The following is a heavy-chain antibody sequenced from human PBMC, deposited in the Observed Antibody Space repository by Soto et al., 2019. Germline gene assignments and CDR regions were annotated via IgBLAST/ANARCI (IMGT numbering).Heavy chain of an antibody. J-gene: IGHJ4*02. CDR2: ISYSGNT. V-gene: IGHV4-31*03. D-gene: IGHD1-20*01. CDR3: ARGYSNPNFDY. Sequence: SETLSLTCSVSGGSISSVGYYWSWIRQHPGQDLEWIGYISYSGNTYYNSSLRSRITISLDTSKNQFSLKLSSVTAADTAVYYCARGYSNPNFDYWGPGTLVTVSS. CDR1: GGSISSVGYY.